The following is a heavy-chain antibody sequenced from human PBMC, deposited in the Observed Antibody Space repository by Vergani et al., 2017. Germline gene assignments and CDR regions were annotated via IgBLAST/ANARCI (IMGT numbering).Heavy chain of an antibody. J-gene: IGHJ4*02. D-gene: IGHD3-16*01. CDR2: IQFDGSDQ. Sequence: QVQLVESGGGVVQRGGSLRLSCATSGFTLSNYDMQWIRQGPGKGLEFVAFIQFDGSDQYYADSVKGRLTLSRDFSKNTLYLQMNSLRTDDTATYYCAKHFRGWGIDYWGQGTQVIVS. CDR1: GFTLSNYD. V-gene: IGHV3-30*02. CDR3: AKHFRGWGIDY.